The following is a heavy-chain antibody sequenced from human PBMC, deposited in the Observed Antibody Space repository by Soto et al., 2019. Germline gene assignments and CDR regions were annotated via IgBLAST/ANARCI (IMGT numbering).Heavy chain of an antibody. CDR1: GYTFTTYG. CDR2: ISTYNGNT. D-gene: IGHD3-22*01. J-gene: IGHJ4*02. CDR3: ARGPTDYYDNSGNYFLDY. V-gene: IGHV1-18*01. Sequence: QVQLVQSGAEVKKPGASVKVSCKASGYTFTTYGMSWVRQASGQGLDWMGWISTYNGNTKYAERLQGRVTMTTDTTTSTAYMGLRSLRSDDTAVYYCARGPTDYYDNSGNYFLDYWGQGTLVTVSS.